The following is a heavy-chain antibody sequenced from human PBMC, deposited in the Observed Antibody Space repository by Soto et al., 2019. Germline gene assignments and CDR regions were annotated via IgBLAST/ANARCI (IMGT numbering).Heavy chain of an antibody. CDR2: IYYSGST. CDR3: ARHSGYSSSFVDY. D-gene: IGHD6-13*01. CDR1: GGSISSSSYY. J-gene: IGHJ4*02. Sequence: SETLSLTCTVSGGSISSSSYYWGWIRQPPGKGLEWIGSIYYSGSTYYNPSLKSRVTISVDKSKNQFSLKLSSVTAADTAVYYCARHSGYSSSFVDYWGQGTLVTVSS. V-gene: IGHV4-39*01.